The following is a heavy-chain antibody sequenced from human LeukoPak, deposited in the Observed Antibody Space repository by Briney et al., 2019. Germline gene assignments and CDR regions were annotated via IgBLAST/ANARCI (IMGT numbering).Heavy chain of an antibody. CDR1: GFTFSSSA. D-gene: IGHD5-24*01. CDR3: AKSGYNRFDY. V-gene: IGHV3-23*01. Sequence: GGSLRLSCAASGFTFSSSAMSWVRQAPGKGLDWVSSISGIGSGGSTYYADSVKGRFTISSDNSKNTLYLQMNILRPEDSAVYYCAKSGYNRFDYWGQGTLVTVSS. CDR2: ISGIGSGGST. J-gene: IGHJ4*02.